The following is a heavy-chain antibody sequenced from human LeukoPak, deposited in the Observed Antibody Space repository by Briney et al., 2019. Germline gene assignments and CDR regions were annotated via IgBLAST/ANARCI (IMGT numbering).Heavy chain of an antibody. Sequence: VASVKVSCKASGGTFSSYTINWVRQAPAQRLEWRGGIIPIFATTNYAQKFQGRVTIIADESTSTAYMDLSSLRSEDTAVYYCARAPRGIVGATGAFDIWGQGTIVTVSS. CDR1: GGTFSSYT. CDR3: ARAPRGIVGATGAFDI. J-gene: IGHJ3*02. D-gene: IGHD1-26*01. CDR2: IIPIFATT. V-gene: IGHV1-69*01.